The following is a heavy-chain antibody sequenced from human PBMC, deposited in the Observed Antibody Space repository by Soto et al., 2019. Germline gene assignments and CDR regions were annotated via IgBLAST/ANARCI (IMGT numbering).Heavy chain of an antibody. CDR3: ANHFYGAYVGDS. CDR2: THHSGRT. CDR1: GFSISSGHY. J-gene: IGHJ4*02. D-gene: IGHD4-17*01. V-gene: IGHV4-38-2*02. Sequence: SGTLSLTCTFSGFSISSGHYWGWMRQTPGKGLEWIGSTHHSGRTYYSTSLKSRVTISVDTSKNQVSLRLRSVTAADTALYYCANHFYGAYVGDSRGQGTMVS.